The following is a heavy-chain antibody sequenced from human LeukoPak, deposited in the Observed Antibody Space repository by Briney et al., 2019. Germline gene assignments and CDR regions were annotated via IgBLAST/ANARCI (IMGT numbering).Heavy chain of an antibody. CDR2: ISYDGSNK. Sequence: GRSLRLSCAASGFTFSSYGMHWVRQAPGKGLEWVAVISYDGSNKYYADSVKGRFTISRGNSKNTPYLQMNSLRAEDTAVYYCASLSPLFDYWGQGTLVTVSS. CDR1: GFTFSSYG. J-gene: IGHJ4*02. CDR3: ASLSPLFDY. V-gene: IGHV3-30*03.